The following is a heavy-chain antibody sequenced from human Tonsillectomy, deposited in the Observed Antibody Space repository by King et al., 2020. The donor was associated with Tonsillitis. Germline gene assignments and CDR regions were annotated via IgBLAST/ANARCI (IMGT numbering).Heavy chain of an antibody. CDR2: ITWNSGSI. J-gene: IGHJ6*02. V-gene: IGHV3-9*01. D-gene: IGHD3-10*01. CDR3: GKDKMVRGVIDYYGMDV. CDR1: GFTFDDYA. Sequence: VQLVESGGGLVQPGRSLRLSCAASGFTFDDYAMHWVRQAPGKGLEWVSGITWNSGSIGYADSVKGRFTISRDNAENSLYLQMNGLRAEDTALNYCGKDKMVRGVIDYYGMDVWGQGTTVTVSS.